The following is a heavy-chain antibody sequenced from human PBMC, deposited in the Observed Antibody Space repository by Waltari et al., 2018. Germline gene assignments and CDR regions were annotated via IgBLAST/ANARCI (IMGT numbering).Heavy chain of an antibody. J-gene: IGHJ1*01. CDR1: GGSFSGYS. D-gene: IGHD6-19*01. CDR3: ARAVAPYFQH. V-gene: IGHV4-34*01. Sequence: QVQLQQWGAGLLKPSETLSLTCAVYGGSFSGYSWSWIRQPPGKGLEWIGEINHSGSTNYNPSLKSRVTISVDTSKNQFSLKLSSVTAADTAVYYCARAVAPYFQHWGQGTLVTVSS. CDR2: INHSGST.